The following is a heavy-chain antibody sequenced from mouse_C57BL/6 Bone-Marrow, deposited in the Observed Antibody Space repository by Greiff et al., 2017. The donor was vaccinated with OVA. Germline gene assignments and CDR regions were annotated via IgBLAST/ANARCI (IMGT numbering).Heavy chain of an antibody. CDR2: IYPGDGDT. CDR1: GYAFSSYW. V-gene: IGHV1-80*01. J-gene: IGHJ1*03. CDR3: ARAHYYGSSYGYFDV. Sequence: QVHVKQSGAELVKPGASVKISCKASGYAFSSYWMNWVKQRPGKGLEWIGQIYPGDGDTNYNGKFKGKATLTADKSSSTAYMQLSSLTSEDSAVYFCARAHYYGSSYGYFDVWGTGTTVTVSS. D-gene: IGHD1-1*01.